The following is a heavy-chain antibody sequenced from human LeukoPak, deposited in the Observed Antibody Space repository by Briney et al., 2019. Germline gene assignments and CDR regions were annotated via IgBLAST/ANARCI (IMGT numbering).Heavy chain of an antibody. CDR1: GYTFTGYY. V-gene: IGHV1-2*02. J-gene: IGHJ4*02. Sequence: GASVKVSCKASGYTFTGYYMHWVRQAPGQGLEWMGCINPNSGGTNYAQKFQGRVTMTRDTSISTAYMELSRLRSDDTAVYYCARVEEGKTAMGVIDYWGQGTLVTVSS. CDR3: ARVEEGKTAMGVIDY. D-gene: IGHD5-18*01. CDR2: INPNSGGT.